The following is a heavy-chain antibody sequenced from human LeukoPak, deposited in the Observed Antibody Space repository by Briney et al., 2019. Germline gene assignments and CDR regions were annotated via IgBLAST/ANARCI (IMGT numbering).Heavy chain of an antibody. CDR2: INPNSGGT. CDR1: GFTFSDYG. V-gene: IGHV1-2*04. CDR3: AREGLLPSGFDY. J-gene: IGHJ4*02. D-gene: IGHD2-15*01. Sequence: GGSLRLSCAASGFTFSDYGMHWVRQAPGQGLEWMGWINPNSGGTNYAQKFQGWVTMTRDTSISTAYMELSRLRADDTAVYYCAREGLLPSGFDYWGQGTLVTVSS.